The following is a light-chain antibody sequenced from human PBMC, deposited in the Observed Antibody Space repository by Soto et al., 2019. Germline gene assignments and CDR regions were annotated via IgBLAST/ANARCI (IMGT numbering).Light chain of an antibody. CDR3: QQYGSSVFN. Sequence: EIVLTQSPGTLSLSPGEEATLSCRASQSVDSNYLAWYQQKPGQTPRLIIYGASGRADGIPHRFSGSGFGTDFTLTISRLEPEDFAVYYCQQYGSSVFNFGPGTKVDIK. V-gene: IGKV3-20*01. CDR2: GAS. J-gene: IGKJ3*01. CDR1: QSVDSNY.